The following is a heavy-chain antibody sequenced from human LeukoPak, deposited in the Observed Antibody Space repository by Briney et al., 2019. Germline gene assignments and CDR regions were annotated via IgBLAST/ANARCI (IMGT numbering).Heavy chain of an antibody. Sequence: GGSLRLSCAASAFTFSNYWMHWVRQAPGKGLVWVSRINSEGSGTAYADFVKGRFSISRDNAKNTLYLQMTSLRAEDTAVYYCVRDDGGAGQNFDYWGQGTLVTVSS. D-gene: IGHD3-16*01. CDR3: VRDDGGAGQNFDY. CDR2: INSEGSGT. J-gene: IGHJ4*02. CDR1: AFTFSNYW. V-gene: IGHV3-74*01.